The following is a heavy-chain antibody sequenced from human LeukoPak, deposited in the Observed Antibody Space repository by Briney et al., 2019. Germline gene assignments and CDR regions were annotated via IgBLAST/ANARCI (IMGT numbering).Heavy chain of an antibody. V-gene: IGHV3-7*01. Sequence: GGSLRLSCAASGFTFSSYAMHWVRQAPGKGLEWVANIKQDGSEKYYVDSVKGRFTISRDNAKNSLYLQMNSLRAEDTAVYYCARYPDKRYDSSGYFDYWGQGTLVTVSS. D-gene: IGHD3-22*01. CDR2: IKQDGSEK. CDR1: GFTFSSYA. J-gene: IGHJ4*02. CDR3: ARYPDKRYDSSGYFDY.